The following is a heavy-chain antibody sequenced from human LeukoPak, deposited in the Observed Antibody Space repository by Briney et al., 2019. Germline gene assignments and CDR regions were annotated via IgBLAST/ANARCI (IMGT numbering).Heavy chain of an antibody. Sequence: SQTLSLTCTVSGGSISSGSYYWNWIRQPAGKGLEWIGRIYTSGSTNYNPSLKSRVTISVDTSKNQFSLKLSSVTAADTAVYYCARGVGSGYTDDWGQGTLVTVSS. D-gene: IGHD3-22*01. V-gene: IGHV4-61*02. CDR3: ARGVGSGYTDD. CDR1: GGSISSGSYY. J-gene: IGHJ4*02. CDR2: IYTSGST.